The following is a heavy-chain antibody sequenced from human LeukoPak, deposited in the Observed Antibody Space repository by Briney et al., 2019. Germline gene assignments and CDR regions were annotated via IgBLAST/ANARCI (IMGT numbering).Heavy chain of an antibody. V-gene: IGHV3-21*01. CDR3: ARDEGYYDSSGYLVDY. Sequence: GGSLRLSCAASGFTFSSYSMNWVRQAPGKGLEWVSSISSSSSYIYYADSVKGRFTISRDNAKNSLYLQMNSLRAEDTAVYYCARDEGYYDSSGYLVDYWDQGTLVTVSS. D-gene: IGHD3-22*01. CDR2: ISSSSSYI. J-gene: IGHJ4*02. CDR1: GFTFSSYS.